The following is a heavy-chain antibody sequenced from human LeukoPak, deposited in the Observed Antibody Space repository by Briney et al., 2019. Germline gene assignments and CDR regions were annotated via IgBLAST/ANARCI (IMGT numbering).Heavy chain of an antibody. V-gene: IGHV3-48*01. Sequence: PGGSLTLSCAVSGFTFSGYNMNWVRQAPGKGLEWIAYISSTSVIYYADSLKGRFTISRDNAKNSLYLQMNSLRVDDTAVYYCAREGDGGNSGFAYWGQGTPVTVSS. CDR1: GFTFSGYN. CDR2: ISSTSVI. D-gene: IGHD4-23*01. CDR3: AREGDGGNSGFAY. J-gene: IGHJ4*02.